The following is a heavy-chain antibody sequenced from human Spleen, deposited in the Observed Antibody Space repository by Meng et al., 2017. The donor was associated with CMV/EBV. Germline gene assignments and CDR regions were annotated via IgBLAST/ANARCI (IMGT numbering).Heavy chain of an antibody. V-gene: IGHV1-18*01. CDR3: ASSVAGNDWLDP. J-gene: IGHJ5*02. CDR1: GYTLTSYG. CDR2: ISTYNGNT. D-gene: IGHD6-19*01. Sequence: CKASGYTLTSYGIGWVRQAPGQGLEWMGWISTYNGNTNYGQKLQGRVTMTTDTSTSTAYMELRSLRSDDTAVYYCASSVAGNDWLDPWGQGTLVTVSS.